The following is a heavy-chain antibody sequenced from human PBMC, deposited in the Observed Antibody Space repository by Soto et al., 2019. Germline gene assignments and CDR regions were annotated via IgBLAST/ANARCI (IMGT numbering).Heavy chain of an antibody. CDR2: IYQCGST. Sequence: LICAVSGYSVSSGCYWAWLRQPPGKGLEGIGSIYQCGSTYYNPSLKSRVTISVDTSKNQFSLKLSSVTAADTALYYCAKDKRAGPVGADFPYWGQGTLVSVSS. J-gene: IGHJ4*02. CDR1: GYSVSSGCY. D-gene: IGHD1-26*01. CDR3: AKDKRAGPVGADFPY. V-gene: IGHV4-38-2*02.